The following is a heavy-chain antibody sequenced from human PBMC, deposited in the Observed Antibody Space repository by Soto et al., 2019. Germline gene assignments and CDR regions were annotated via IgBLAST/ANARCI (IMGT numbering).Heavy chain of an antibody. CDR1: GGTFSSYT. CDR3: AREPMTTVTTVWFDP. D-gene: IGHD4-17*01. J-gene: IGHJ5*02. Sequence: QVQLVQSGAEVKKPGSSVKVSCKASGGTFSSYTISWVRQAPGQGLEWMGRIIPILGIANYAQKFHGRVTITADKSTSTAYMELSSLRSEDTAVYYCAREPMTTVTTVWFDPWGQGTLVTVSS. V-gene: IGHV1-69*08. CDR2: IIPILGIA.